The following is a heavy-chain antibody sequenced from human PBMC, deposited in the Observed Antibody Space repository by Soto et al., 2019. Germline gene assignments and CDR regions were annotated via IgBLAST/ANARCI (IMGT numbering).Heavy chain of an antibody. CDR2: IKQDGSEK. Sequence: PGGSLRLSCAASGFTFSSYWMSWVRQAPGKGLEWVANIKQDGSEKYYVDSVKGRFTISRDNAKSSLYLQMNSLRAEDTAVYYCARLPYYDFWSGYPVDYWGQGTLVTVSS. J-gene: IGHJ4*02. V-gene: IGHV3-7*03. D-gene: IGHD3-3*01. CDR1: GFTFSSYW. CDR3: ARLPYYDFWSGYPVDY.